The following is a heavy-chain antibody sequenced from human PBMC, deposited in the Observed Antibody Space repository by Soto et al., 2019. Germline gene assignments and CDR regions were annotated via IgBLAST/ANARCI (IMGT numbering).Heavy chain of an antibody. V-gene: IGHV3-21*01. Sequence: GGSLRLSCAASGFSFSSYTMNWVRQAPGKGLDWVSSISSSSSSIYYADSVKGRFTISRDNARNSLYLQMNSLRAEDTAVYYCARGAHSSSWFFLDYWGQGALVTVSS. CDR2: ISSSSSSI. D-gene: IGHD6-13*01. J-gene: IGHJ4*02. CDR1: GFSFSSYT. CDR3: ARGAHSSSWFFLDY.